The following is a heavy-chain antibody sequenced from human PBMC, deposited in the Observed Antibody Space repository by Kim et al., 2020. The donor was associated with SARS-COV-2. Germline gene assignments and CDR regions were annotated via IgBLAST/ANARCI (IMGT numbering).Heavy chain of an antibody. J-gene: IGHJ4*02. Sequence: GGSLRLSCAASGFTFSSYWMNWVRQAPGKGLEWVANIKQDGNEKYYVDSVKGRFTIYRDNAKNSLYLQMNSLRAEDTAVYYCATSRTFDYWGQGTLVTVSS. CDR1: GFTFSSYW. V-gene: IGHV3-7*03. CDR3: ATSRTFDY. CDR2: IKQDGNEK.